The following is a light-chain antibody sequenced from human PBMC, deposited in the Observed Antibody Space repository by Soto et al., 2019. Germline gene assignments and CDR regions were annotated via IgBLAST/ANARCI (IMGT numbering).Light chain of an antibody. CDR2: GAS. Sequence: EILMTQSQVTLSFSPGERATLSCRASQRISSNVAWYQQKPGQAPRLLIYGASTRATGVPPRFSGGGSGTEFTLTISSLQSEDFAVYFCQQYKDWPPYTFGQGTKVDIK. V-gene: IGKV3-15*01. J-gene: IGKJ2*01. CDR3: QQYKDWPPYT. CDR1: QRISSN.